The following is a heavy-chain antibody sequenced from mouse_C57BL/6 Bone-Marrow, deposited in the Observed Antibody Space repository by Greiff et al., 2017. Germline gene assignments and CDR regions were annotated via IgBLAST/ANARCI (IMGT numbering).Heavy chain of an antibody. V-gene: IGHV5-4*01. CDR2: ISDGGSYT. J-gene: IGHJ1*03. CDR3: ARDRYYGSSYVGYFDV. CDR1: GFTFSSYA. D-gene: IGHD1-1*01. Sequence: EVMLVESGGGLVKPGGSLKLSCAASGFTFSSYAMSWVRQTPEKRLEWVATISDGGSYTYYPDNVKGRFTISRDNAKNNLYLQRSHLKSEDTSMYYCARDRYYGSSYVGYFDVWGTGTTVTVSS.